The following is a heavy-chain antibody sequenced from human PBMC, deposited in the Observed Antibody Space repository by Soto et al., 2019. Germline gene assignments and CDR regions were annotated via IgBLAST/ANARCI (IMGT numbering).Heavy chain of an antibody. J-gene: IGHJ4*02. V-gene: IGHV4-59*11. CDR3: ARRGSRLSVAMAGFDY. Sequence: SDTLSLTCSVSGGSFRDHYWTWIRQPPGKGLEWIGYISYSGYTNYKPSLKSRLTMSVDMAKNQFSLKLNSLTAADTAVYFCARRGSRLSVAMAGFDYWSQGTLVTVSS. CDR2: ISYSGYT. D-gene: IGHD6-19*01. CDR1: GGSFRDHY.